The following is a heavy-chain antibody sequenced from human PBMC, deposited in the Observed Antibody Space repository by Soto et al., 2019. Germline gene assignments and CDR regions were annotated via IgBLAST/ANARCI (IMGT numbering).Heavy chain of an antibody. Sequence: QVHLVQSGAEEKKPGASVTVSCKASGYTFTTYAVHWVRQAPGQRLEWMGWFNAGNGNTKYSEKFQGRLTITMDTSANTAYMERGSLRSEDTAVYYCARDCITTSCYSGYYYYGMDVWGQGTTVTVSS. V-gene: IGHV1-3*05. CDR2: FNAGNGNT. CDR3: ARDCITTSCYSGYYYYGMDV. D-gene: IGHD2-2*01. J-gene: IGHJ6*02. CDR1: GYTFTTYA.